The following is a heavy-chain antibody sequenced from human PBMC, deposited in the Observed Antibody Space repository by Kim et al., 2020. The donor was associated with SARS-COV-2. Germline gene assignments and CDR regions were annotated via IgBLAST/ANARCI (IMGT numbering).Heavy chain of an antibody. J-gene: IGHJ4*02. CDR1: GGSISSSSYY. V-gene: IGHV4-39*07. D-gene: IGHD3-16*02. CDR2: IYYSGST. Sequence: SETLSLTCTVSGGSISSSSYYWGWIRQPPGKGLEWIGSIYYSGSTYYNPSLKSRVTISVDTSKNQFSLKLSSVTAADTAVYYCARMRGSYRYFDYWGQGTLVTVSS. CDR3: ARMRGSYRYFDY.